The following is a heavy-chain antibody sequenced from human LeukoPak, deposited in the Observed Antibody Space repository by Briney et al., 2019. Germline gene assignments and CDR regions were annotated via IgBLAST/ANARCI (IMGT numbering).Heavy chain of an antibody. V-gene: IGHV3-33*06. Sequence: PGGSLRLSCAASGFTFSSYGMHWVRQAPGKGLEWVAVIWYDGSNKYYADSVKGRFTISRDNSKNTLYLQVNSLRAEDTAVYYCAKDAGGIAVAGTFPDYWGQGTLVTVSS. D-gene: IGHD6-19*01. CDR2: IWYDGSNK. J-gene: IGHJ4*02. CDR3: AKDAGGIAVAGTFPDY. CDR1: GFTFSSYG.